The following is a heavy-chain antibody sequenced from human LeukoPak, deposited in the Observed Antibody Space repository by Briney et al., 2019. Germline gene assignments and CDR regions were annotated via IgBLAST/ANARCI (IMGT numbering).Heavy chain of an antibody. CDR3: ANGRSYYDILTGHTFDYYGMDV. D-gene: IGHD3-9*01. J-gene: IGHJ6*02. CDR1: GFTFSSYG. CDR2: IRYGGSNK. Sequence: GGSLRLSCAASGFTFSSYGMHWVRQAPGKGLEWVAFIRYGGSNKYYADSVKGRFTISRDNSKNTLYLQMNSLRAEDTAVYYCANGRSYYDILTGHTFDYYGMDVWGQGTTVTVSS. V-gene: IGHV3-30*02.